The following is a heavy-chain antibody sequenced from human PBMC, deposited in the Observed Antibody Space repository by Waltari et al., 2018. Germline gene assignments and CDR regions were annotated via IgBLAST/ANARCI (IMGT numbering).Heavy chain of an antibody. CDR1: GGSFSGNY. CDR3: ARRSYGMDV. CDR2: INHSGST. V-gene: IGHV4-34*01. Sequence: QVQLQQWGAGLLKPSETLSLTCAVYGGSFSGNYWSWVRQTPGKGLEWIGEINHSGSTNYNPSLKSRVTISVDTSKNQFSLKLSSVTAADTAVYYCARRSYGMDVWGQGTTITVSS. J-gene: IGHJ6*02.